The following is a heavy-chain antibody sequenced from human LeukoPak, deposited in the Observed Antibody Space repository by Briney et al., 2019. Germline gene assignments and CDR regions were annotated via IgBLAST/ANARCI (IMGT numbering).Heavy chain of an antibody. Sequence: RSGGSLRLSCAASGFTFSNAWVSWVRQAPGKGLGWVGRIKSKTDGGTTDYAAPVKGRFTISRDDSKNTLYLQMNSLKTEDTAVYYCGGELPPFDYWGQGTLVTVSS. D-gene: IGHD3-10*01. V-gene: IGHV3-15*01. CDR1: GFTFSNAW. CDR3: GGELPPFDY. J-gene: IGHJ4*02. CDR2: IKSKTDGGTT.